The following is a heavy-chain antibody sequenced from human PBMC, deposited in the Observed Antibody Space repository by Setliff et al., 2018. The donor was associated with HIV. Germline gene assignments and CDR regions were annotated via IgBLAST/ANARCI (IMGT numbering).Heavy chain of an antibody. CDR1: GFTFSSYW. Sequence: HPGGSLRLSCAASGFTFSSYWMSWVRQAPGKGLEWVANIKQDGSEKYYVGSVKGRFTISRDNAKNSLYLQMNSLRAEDTAVYYCARDPRSRSLDYWGQGTLVTVSS. D-gene: IGHD3-10*01. CDR2: IKQDGSEK. J-gene: IGHJ4*02. CDR3: ARDPRSRSLDY. V-gene: IGHV3-7*01.